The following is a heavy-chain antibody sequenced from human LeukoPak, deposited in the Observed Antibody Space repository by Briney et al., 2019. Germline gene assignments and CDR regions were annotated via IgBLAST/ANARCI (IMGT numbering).Heavy chain of an antibody. D-gene: IGHD3-10*01. CDR1: GYTFTGYY. J-gene: IGHJ4*02. CDR2: IKPNSGGT. CDR3: ASEVKIRYGSGSYYQFDY. Sequence: ASVKVSCKASGYTFTGYYMHWVRQAPGQGLEWMGWIKPNSGGTDYAQKFQGRVTMTRDTSISTAFMELSRLTSDDTAVYYCASEVKIRYGSGSYYQFDYWGQGTLVTVSS. V-gene: IGHV1-2*02.